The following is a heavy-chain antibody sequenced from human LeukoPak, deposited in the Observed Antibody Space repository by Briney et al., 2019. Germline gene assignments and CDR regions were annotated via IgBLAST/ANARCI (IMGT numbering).Heavy chain of an antibody. CDR1: GGSISSYY. D-gene: IGHD6-19*01. V-gene: IGHV4-59*08. J-gene: IGHJ6*02. Sequence: SETLSLTCTVSGGSISSYYWSWIRQPPGKGLEWIGYIYYSGSTNYNPSLKSRVTISVDTSKNQFSLKLSSVTAADTAVYYCASLAVAGYYYYGMDVWGQGTTVTISS. CDR3: ASLAVAGYYYYGMDV. CDR2: IYYSGST.